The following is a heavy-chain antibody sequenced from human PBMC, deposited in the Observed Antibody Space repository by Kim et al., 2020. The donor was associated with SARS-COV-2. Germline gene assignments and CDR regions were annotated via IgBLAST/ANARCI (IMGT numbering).Heavy chain of an antibody. V-gene: IGHV3-23*01. CDR2: GST. Sequence: GSTYDADSVKGRFTISRDNSENTLDLQMSSLRAEDTAVYYCAKDHGGSLDYWGQGTLVTVSS. J-gene: IGHJ4*02. CDR3: AKDHGGSLDY. D-gene: IGHD1-26*01.